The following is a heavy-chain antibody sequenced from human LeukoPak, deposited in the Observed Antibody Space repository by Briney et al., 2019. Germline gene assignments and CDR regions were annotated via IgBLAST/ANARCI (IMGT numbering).Heavy chain of an antibody. Sequence: GGSLRLSCAASGFTFSSYEMNWVRQAPGKGLEWVSYISSSGSTIYYADSVKGRFTISRDNAKNSLYLQMNSLRAEDTAVYYCARDPTTVYCSSTSCYDYYYYGMDVWGQGTTVTVSS. CDR1: GFTFSSYE. D-gene: IGHD2-2*01. J-gene: IGHJ6*02. CDR2: ISSSGSTI. CDR3: ARDPTTVYCSSTSCYDYYYYGMDV. V-gene: IGHV3-48*03.